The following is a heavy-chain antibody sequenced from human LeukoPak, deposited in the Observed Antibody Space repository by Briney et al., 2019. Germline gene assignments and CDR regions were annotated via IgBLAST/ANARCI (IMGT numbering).Heavy chain of an antibody. J-gene: IGHJ5*02. V-gene: IGHV1-3*01. Sequence: GASVKVSCKASGYPFTSYAMHWVRQAPGQRLEWMGWINAGNGNTKYSQKFQGRVTITRDTSASTAYMELSSLRSEDTAVYYCAREVVEAVAGTGFDPWGQGTLVTVST. CDR3: AREVVEAVAGTGFDP. D-gene: IGHD6-19*01. CDR2: INAGNGNT. CDR1: GYPFTSYA.